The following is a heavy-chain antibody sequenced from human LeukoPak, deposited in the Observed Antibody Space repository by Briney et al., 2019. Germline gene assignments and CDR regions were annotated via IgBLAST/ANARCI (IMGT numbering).Heavy chain of an antibody. V-gene: IGHV3-30-3*01. Sequence: PGRSLRLSCAASGFTFSSYAMHWVRQAPGKGLEWVAVISYDGSNKYYADSVKGRFTISRDNSKNTLYPQMNSLRAEDTAVYYCASGQSSSWWGQGTLVTVSS. CDR3: ASGQSSSW. D-gene: IGHD6-13*01. J-gene: IGHJ4*02. CDR1: GFTFSSYA. CDR2: ISYDGSNK.